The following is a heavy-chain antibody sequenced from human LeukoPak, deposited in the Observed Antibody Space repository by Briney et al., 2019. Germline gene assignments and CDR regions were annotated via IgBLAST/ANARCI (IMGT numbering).Heavy chain of an antibody. Sequence: GGSLRLSCAASGFTFSSYSMNWVRQAPGKGLEWVSYISSSSSTIYYADSVKGRFTISRDNAKNSLFLQMNSLRAEDTAVYYCARHRSGGSQDDAFDIWGQGTMVTVSS. V-gene: IGHV3-48*01. D-gene: IGHD2-15*01. J-gene: IGHJ3*02. CDR1: GFTFSSYS. CDR2: ISSSSSTI. CDR3: ARHRSGGSQDDAFDI.